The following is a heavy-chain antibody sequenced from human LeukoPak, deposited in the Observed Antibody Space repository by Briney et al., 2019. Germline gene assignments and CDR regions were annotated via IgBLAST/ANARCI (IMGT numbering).Heavy chain of an antibody. J-gene: IGHJ6*03. D-gene: IGHD6-19*01. CDR3: ARDEDSSAWYADYYYMDV. V-gene: IGHV1-3*03. CDR2: INADNGNT. Sequence: ASVKVSCKASGYNFTSHAMHWVRQAPGQRLEWIGWINADNGNTKYSHEFQGRVTITRDTSASTAYMELSSLRSDDMAVYYCARDEDSSAWYADYYYMDVWGKGTTVTVSS. CDR1: GYNFTSHA.